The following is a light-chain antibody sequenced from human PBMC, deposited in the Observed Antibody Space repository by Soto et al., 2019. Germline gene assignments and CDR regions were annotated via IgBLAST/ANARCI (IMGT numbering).Light chain of an antibody. V-gene: IGKV3-20*01. Sequence: EIVLMQSPGTLSLSPGERATLSCRASQSVAKNYLAWYQQEPGQAPRLLIYDASKRATGIPDRFSGSGSGTDFTLTISRLEPEDFAVYYCHQYASSPQTFGQGTKVEIK. CDR1: QSVAKNY. CDR2: DAS. CDR3: HQYASSPQT. J-gene: IGKJ1*01.